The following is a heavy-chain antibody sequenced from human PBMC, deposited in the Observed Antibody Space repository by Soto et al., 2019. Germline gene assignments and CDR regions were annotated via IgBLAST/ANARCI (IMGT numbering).Heavy chain of an antibody. Sequence: ASVKVSCKASGYTFTSYDINWVRQATGQGLEWMGWMNPNSGNTGYAQKFQGRLAMTRDTSISTAYMELSSLTSEDTAVYYCAKPGIAIAGTGGFDYWGQGTLVTVSS. CDR1: GYTFTSYD. CDR3: AKPGIAIAGTGGFDY. D-gene: IGHD6-13*01. J-gene: IGHJ4*02. V-gene: IGHV1-8*01. CDR2: MNPNSGNT.